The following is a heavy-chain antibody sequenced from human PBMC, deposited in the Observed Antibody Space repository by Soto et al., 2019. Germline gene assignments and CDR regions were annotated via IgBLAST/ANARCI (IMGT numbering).Heavy chain of an antibody. CDR1: GYTFTSYG. D-gene: IGHD6-19*01. V-gene: IGHV1-18*01. Sequence: ASVKVSCKASGYTFTSYGISWVRQAPGQGLEWMGWISAYNGNTNYAQKLQGRVTMTTDTSTSTAYMELRSLRSDDTAVYYCARALSIAVAGYYFDYWGRGTLVTVSS. CDR2: ISAYNGNT. CDR3: ARALSIAVAGYYFDY. J-gene: IGHJ4*02.